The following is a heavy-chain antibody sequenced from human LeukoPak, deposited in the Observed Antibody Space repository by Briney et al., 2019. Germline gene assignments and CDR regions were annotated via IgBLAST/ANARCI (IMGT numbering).Heavy chain of an antibody. CDR3: TREDYYYASGR. J-gene: IGHJ4*02. CDR1: GFTFTDHY. Sequence: GGSLRLSCVASGFTFTDHYMSWVRQAPGKGLEWVSYISSGGDIIYYADSVKGRFTISRDNAKNSLFLQMNSLRAEDTAVYYCTREDYYYASGRWAQGTLVTVSS. CDR2: ISSGGDII. V-gene: IGHV3-11*04. D-gene: IGHD3-10*01.